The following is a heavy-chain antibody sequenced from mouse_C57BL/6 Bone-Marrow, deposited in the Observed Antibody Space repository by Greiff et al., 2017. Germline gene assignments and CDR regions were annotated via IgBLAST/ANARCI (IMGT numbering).Heavy chain of an antibody. D-gene: IGHD2-10*02. J-gene: IGHJ3*01. CDR1: GFTFSSYG. V-gene: IGHV5-6*01. CDR2: ISSGGSYT. CDR3: ARRGVWLGFAY. Sequence: EVQLVESGGDLVKPGGSLKLSCAASGFTFSSYGMSWVRQTPDKRLEWVATISSGGSYTYYPDSVKGRFTISRDNAKNTLYLQMSSLKSEDTAMYDCARRGVWLGFAYWGQGTLVTVSA.